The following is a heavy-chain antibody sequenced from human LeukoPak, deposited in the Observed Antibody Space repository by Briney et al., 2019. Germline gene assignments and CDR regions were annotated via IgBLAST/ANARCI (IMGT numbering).Heavy chain of an antibody. J-gene: IGHJ4*02. CDR1: GFTFSDSY. V-gene: IGHV3-11*04. CDR3: AREDNSNWNIDY. CDR2: ITTSGSTI. Sequence: GGSLRLPCAASGFTFSDSYMTWIRQAPGKGLEWVSYITTSGSTIYADSLKGRFAISRTNAKNSLYLKMNSLRAEETAVYYCAREDNSNWNIDYGGQGTLVTVFS. D-gene: IGHD1-1*01.